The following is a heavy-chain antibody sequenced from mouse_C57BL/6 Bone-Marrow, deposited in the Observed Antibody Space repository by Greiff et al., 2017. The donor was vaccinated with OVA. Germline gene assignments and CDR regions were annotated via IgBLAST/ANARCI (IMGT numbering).Heavy chain of an antibody. J-gene: IGHJ1*03. Sequence: QVQLQQPGAELVKPGASVKLSCKASGYTFTSYWMHWVKQRPGQGLEWIGMIHPNSGSTNYNEKFKSKATLTVDNSSSTAYMQLSSLTSEDSAVYYCARGGLRRVSLYWYFDVWGTGTTVTVSS. CDR3: ARGGLRRVSLYWYFDV. D-gene: IGHD2-4*01. CDR2: IHPNSGST. V-gene: IGHV1-64*01. CDR1: GYTFTSYW.